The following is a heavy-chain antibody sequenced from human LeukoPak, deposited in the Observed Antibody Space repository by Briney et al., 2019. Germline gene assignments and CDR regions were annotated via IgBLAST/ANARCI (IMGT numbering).Heavy chain of an antibody. CDR1: GDSVSSSSAT. CDR2: TYY. J-gene: IGHJ6*02. CDR3: AREGVTLVRGVVLDYYGMGV. D-gene: IGHD3-10*01. V-gene: IGHV6-1*01. Sequence: SQTLSLTCAISGDSVSSSSATWNWIRQSPSRGLEWLGRTYYDYAVSVKSRITINPDTSSNQFSLQLNSVTPEDTAVYYCAREGVTLVRGVVLDYYGMGVWGQGTTVTVS.